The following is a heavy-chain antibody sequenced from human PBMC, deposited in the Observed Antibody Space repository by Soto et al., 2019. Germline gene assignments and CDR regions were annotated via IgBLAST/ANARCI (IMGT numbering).Heavy chain of an antibody. CDR3: ARARWYDAFDV. CDR2: IFHGGNT. J-gene: IGHJ3*01. Sequence: SETLSLTCAVSGFFISSGNYWGWIRKPPGKGLEWIGSIFHGGNTYYNPSLKGRVTISVDMSKNQFSLKLNSVTAADTAVYYCARARWYDAFDVWGQGTVVTVSS. CDR1: GFFISSGNY. V-gene: IGHV4-38-2*01. D-gene: IGHD2-15*01.